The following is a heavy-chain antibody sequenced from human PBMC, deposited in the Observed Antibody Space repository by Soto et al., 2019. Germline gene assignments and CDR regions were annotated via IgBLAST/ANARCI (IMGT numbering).Heavy chain of an antibody. CDR2: IYHSGST. Sequence: QVQLQESGPGLVKPSGTLSLTCAVSGDSISSSNWWTWVRQPPGKGLGWIGEIYHSGSTNSNPSPKSRVTXPXXXSXXQFSLKLSSVTAADTAMYYCATFRSGYYQTDAFDVWGQGTMVTVSS. V-gene: IGHV4-4*02. J-gene: IGHJ3*01. CDR1: GDSISSSNW. D-gene: IGHD3-22*01. CDR3: ATFRSGYYQTDAFDV.